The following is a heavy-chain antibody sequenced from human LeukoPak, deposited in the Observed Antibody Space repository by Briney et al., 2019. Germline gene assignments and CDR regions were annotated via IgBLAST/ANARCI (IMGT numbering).Heavy chain of an antibody. CDR3: ARVLLWFGEFLYGMDV. D-gene: IGHD3-10*01. V-gene: IGHV4-34*01. CDR1: GGSFSGYY. CDR2: INHSGST. J-gene: IGHJ6*02. Sequence: SETLSLTCAVYGGSFSGYYWSWIRQPPGKGLEWIGKINHSGSTNYNPSLKSRVTISVDTSKNQFSLKLSSVTAADTAVYYCARVLLWFGEFLYGMDVWGQGTTVTVSS.